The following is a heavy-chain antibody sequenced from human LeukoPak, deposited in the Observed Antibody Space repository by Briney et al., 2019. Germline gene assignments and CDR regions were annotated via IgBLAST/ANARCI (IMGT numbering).Heavy chain of an antibody. CDR2: IWYDGSNK. Sequence: LRLSCAASGFTFSSYGMHWVRQAPGTGLEGVAVIWYDGSNKDYADSVNARFNISRENSTTTLYLQMHSLRAEDTAVYYCAREGDFWSSYYFAYWGQGSLVTVPS. J-gene: IGHJ4*02. CDR1: GFTFSSYG. D-gene: IGHD3-3*01. V-gene: IGHV3-33*01. CDR3: AREGDFWSSYYFAY.